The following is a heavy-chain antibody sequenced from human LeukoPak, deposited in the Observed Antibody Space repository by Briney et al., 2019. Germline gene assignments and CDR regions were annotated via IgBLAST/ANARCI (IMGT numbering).Heavy chain of an antibody. CDR1: GFTFSSYA. Sequence: PGGSLRLSCAASGFTFSSYAMSWVRQAPGKGLEWVSAISGSGGSTYYADSVKGRFTISRDNSKDTLYLQMNSLRAEDTAVYHCATEWGNYDYVWGSYRPYYFDYWGQGTLVTVSS. CDR3: ATEWGNYDYVWGSYRPYYFDY. V-gene: IGHV3-23*01. J-gene: IGHJ4*02. CDR2: ISGSGGST. D-gene: IGHD3-16*02.